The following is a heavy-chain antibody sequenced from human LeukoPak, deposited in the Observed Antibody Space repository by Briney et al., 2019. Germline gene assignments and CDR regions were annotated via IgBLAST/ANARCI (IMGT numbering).Heavy chain of an antibody. CDR1: GGSFSGYY. Sequence: ASETLSLTCAVYGGSFSGYYWSWIRQPPGKGLEWIGEINHSGSTNYNPSLKSRVTISVGTSKNQFSLKLSSVTAADTAVYYCARGVPATAAGSPIRYYYYGRRLGPRDHGHRLL. J-gene: IGHJ6*02. V-gene: IGHV4-34*01. CDR3: ARGVPATAAGSPIRYYYYGRR. CDR2: INHSGST. D-gene: IGHD6-13*01.